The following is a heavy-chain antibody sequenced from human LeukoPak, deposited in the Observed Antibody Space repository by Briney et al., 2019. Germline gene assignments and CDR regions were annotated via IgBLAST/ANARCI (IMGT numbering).Heavy chain of an antibody. V-gene: IGHV3-23*01. Sequence: GGSLRLSCAASGFTFSTYAMTWVRQAPRKGLEWVSGISGSGDTTYYADSVKGRFTISRDHSKNALYLQMNSLRADDTAVYYCAKGTCSGGRCSFDYWGQGTLVTVSS. CDR3: AKGTCSGGRCSFDY. CDR2: ISGSGDTT. D-gene: IGHD2-15*01. J-gene: IGHJ4*02. CDR1: GFTFSTYA.